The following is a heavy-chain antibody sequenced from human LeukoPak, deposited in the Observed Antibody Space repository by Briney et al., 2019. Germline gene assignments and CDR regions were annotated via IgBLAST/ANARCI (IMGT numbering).Heavy chain of an antibody. CDR3: ARDMGSSWFNWFDP. Sequence: PSETLSLTCTVSGGSISSYYWSWIRQPPGKGLEWIGYIYYSGSTNYNPSLKSRVTISVDTSKNQFSLKLSSVTAADTAVYYCARDMGSSWFNWFDPGGQGTLVTVSS. CDR1: GGSISSYY. V-gene: IGHV4-59*01. D-gene: IGHD6-13*01. CDR2: IYYSGST. J-gene: IGHJ5*02.